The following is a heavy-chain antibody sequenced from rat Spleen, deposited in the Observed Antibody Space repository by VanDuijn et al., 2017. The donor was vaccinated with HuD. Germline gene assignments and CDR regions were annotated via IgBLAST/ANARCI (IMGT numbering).Heavy chain of an antibody. CDR1: GFTFSNYD. V-gene: IGHV5-7*01. J-gene: IGHJ2*01. Sequence: EVQLVESDGGLVQPGRSLKLSCAASGFTFSNYDMAWVRQAPKKGLEWVATISSDGRRNYYRDSVKGRFTISRDNAKSTLYLQMDSLGSEDTATYYCARRHYGYTDYFDYWGQGVMVTVSS. CDR2: ISSDGRRN. CDR3: ARRHYGYTDYFDY. D-gene: IGHD1-9*01.